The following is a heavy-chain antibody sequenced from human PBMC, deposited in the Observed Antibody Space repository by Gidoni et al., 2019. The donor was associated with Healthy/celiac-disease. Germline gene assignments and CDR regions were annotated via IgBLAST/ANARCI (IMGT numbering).Heavy chain of an antibody. CDR3: AKIAGSRWGDYVWGSYRKTDY. CDR2: ISGSGGST. Sequence: EVQLLESGGGLVQPGGSLRLSCAASGVTFSSYAMSWVRQAPGKGLEWVSAISGSGGSTYYADSVKGRFTISRDNSKNTLYLQMNSLRAEDTAVYYCAKIAGSRWGDYVWGSYRKTDYWGQGTLVTVSS. V-gene: IGHV3-23*01. J-gene: IGHJ4*02. D-gene: IGHD3-16*02. CDR1: GVTFSSYA.